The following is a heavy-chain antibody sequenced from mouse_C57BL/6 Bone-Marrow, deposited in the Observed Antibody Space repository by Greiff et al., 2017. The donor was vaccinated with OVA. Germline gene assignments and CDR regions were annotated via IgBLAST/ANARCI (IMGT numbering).Heavy chain of an antibody. CDR2: ISSGGDYI. CDR1: GFTFSSYA. Sequence: EVHLVESGEGLVKPGGSLKLSCAASGFTFSSYAMSWVRQTPEKRLEWVAYISSGGDYIYYADTVKGRFTISRDNARNTLYLQMSSLKSEDTAMYYCTRDPRFYYGSRIAMDYWGQGTSVTVSS. CDR3: TRDPRFYYGSRIAMDY. J-gene: IGHJ4*01. V-gene: IGHV5-9-1*02. D-gene: IGHD1-1*01.